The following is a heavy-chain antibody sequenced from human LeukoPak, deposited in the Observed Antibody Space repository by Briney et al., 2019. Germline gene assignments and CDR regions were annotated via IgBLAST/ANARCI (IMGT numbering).Heavy chain of an antibody. Sequence: SETLSLTCAVSGYSISSDYYWGWIRQPPGKGLEGFGSIYHSGSTYYTASLKSRFTISVDTSKNQFSLKLSSVTAADTAVYYCASAGGGTSFDYWGQGTLVTVSS. V-gene: IGHV4-38-2*01. J-gene: IGHJ4*02. CDR1: GYSISSDYY. CDR3: ASAGGGTSFDY. D-gene: IGHD2-2*01. CDR2: IYHSGST.